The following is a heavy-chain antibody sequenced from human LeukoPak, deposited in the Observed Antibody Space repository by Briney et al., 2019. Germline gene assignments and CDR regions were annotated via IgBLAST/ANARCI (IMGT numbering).Heavy chain of an antibody. CDR1: GGSFSGYY. V-gene: IGHV4-34*01. D-gene: IGHD3-10*01. J-gene: IGHJ4*02. Sequence: SGTLSLTCAVYGGSFSGYYWSWIRQPPGKGLEWIGEINHSGSTNYNPSLKSRVTISVDTSKNQFSLKLSSVTAADTAVYYCARWAYSQYYGSGSFDYWGQGTLVTVSS. CDR2: INHSGST. CDR3: ARWAYSQYYGSGSFDY.